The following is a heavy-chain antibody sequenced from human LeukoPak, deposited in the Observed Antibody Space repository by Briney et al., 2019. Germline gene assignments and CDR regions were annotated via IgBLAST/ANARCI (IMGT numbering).Heavy chain of an antibody. D-gene: IGHD5-18*01. J-gene: IGHJ4*02. CDR3: ARGNVDTAMVFDY. CDR2: IVVGSGNT. V-gene: IGHV1-58*02. CDR1: GFTFTSSA. Sequence: GTSVKVSCKASGFTFTSSAMQWVRQARGQRLEWIGWIVVGSGNTNYAQKFQERVTITRDKSTSTAYMELSSLRSEDTAVYYCARGNVDTAMVFDYWGQETLVTVSS.